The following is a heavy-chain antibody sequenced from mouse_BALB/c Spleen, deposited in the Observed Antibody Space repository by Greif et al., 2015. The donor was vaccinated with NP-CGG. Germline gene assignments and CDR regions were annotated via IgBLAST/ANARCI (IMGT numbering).Heavy chain of an antibody. Sequence: QVQLKQSGAELVKPGASVKLSCKASGYTFTSYYMYWVKQRPGQGLEWIGGINPTNGGTNFNEKFKSKATLTVDKSSSTAYIQLSSLTSEDSAVYYCTRCGYYAMDYWGQGTSVTVSS. J-gene: IGHJ4*01. CDR3: TRCGYYAMDY. V-gene: IGHV1S81*02. CDR2: INPTNGGT. CDR1: GYTFTSYY.